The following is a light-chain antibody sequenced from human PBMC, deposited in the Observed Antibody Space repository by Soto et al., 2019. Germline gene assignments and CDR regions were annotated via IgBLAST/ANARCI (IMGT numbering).Light chain of an antibody. V-gene: IGKV1-27*01. CDR2: DVS. CDR1: QTVERW. Sequence: DIQMTQSPSTLSASVGDRVIITCRASQTVERWMAWYQQKPGKAPKLLISDVSTLQSGVPSRFSGSGSGTDFTLTISSLQPEDVATYYCQKYNSAPWTFGQGTKVEIK. CDR3: QKYNSAPWT. J-gene: IGKJ1*01.